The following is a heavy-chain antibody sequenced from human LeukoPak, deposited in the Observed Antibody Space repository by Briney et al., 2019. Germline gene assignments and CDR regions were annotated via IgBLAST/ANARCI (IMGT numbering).Heavy chain of an antibody. CDR1: GYTFTGYY. V-gene: IGHV1-2*02. CDR3: ARGMRLGYCSGGSCYSGLIDYYGMDV. CDR2: INPNSGDT. Sequence: ASVKVSCKASGYTFTGYYMHWVRQAPGQGLEWMGWINPNSGDTKYSQKFQGRVTMTRDTSIRTAYMELTRLRSEDTAVYYCARGMRLGYCSGGSCYSGLIDYYGMDVWGQGTTVTVSS. J-gene: IGHJ6*02. D-gene: IGHD2-15*01.